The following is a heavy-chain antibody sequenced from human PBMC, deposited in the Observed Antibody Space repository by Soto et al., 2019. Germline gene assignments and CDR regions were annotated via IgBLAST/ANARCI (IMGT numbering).Heavy chain of an antibody. CDR2: IYWDDDK. CDR3: AHSLIPNWGSRGAFDY. Sequence: QITLKESGPTLVKPTQTLTLTCTFSGFSLSTSGVGVGWIRQPPGKALEWLALIYWDDDKRYSPSLKSRLTITQXTXKXEVVLTMTNMDPVDTATYYCAHSLIPNWGSRGAFDYWGQGTLVTVSS. J-gene: IGHJ4*02. D-gene: IGHD7-27*01. V-gene: IGHV2-5*02. CDR1: GFSLSTSGVG.